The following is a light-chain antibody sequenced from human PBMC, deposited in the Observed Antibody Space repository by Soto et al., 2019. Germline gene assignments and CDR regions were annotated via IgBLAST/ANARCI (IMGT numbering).Light chain of an antibody. CDR3: QKYNSAPHT. V-gene: IGKV1-27*01. CDR1: QGFSNY. Sequence: DIQMTQSPSSLSASVGDRVTVTCRASQGFSNYLAWYQQKPGKVPKLLIYAASTLQSGVPSRFSGSGSGTDFTLTISSLQPEDVATYYCQKYNSAPHTFGHGTKVDIK. CDR2: AAS. J-gene: IGKJ3*01.